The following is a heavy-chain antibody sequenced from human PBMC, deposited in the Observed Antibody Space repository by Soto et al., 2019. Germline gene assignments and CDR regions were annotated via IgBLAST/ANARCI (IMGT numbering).Heavy chain of an antibody. J-gene: IGHJ5*02. CDR1: GGSISSYY. Sequence: SETLSLTCTVSGGSISSYYWSWIRQPPGKGLEWIGYIYNSGSTNYNPSLRSRVTISVDTSKNQFSLKLSSVTAADTAVYYCAKTTYSSSWNWFDPWGQGTLVTVSS. D-gene: IGHD6-13*01. V-gene: IGHV4-59*01. CDR2: IYNSGST. CDR3: AKTTYSSSWNWFDP.